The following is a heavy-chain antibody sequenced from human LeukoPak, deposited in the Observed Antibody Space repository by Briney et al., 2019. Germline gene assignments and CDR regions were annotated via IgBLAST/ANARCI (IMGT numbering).Heavy chain of an antibody. J-gene: IGHJ5*02. CDR3: ARGGYYGSGNDFRFDP. V-gene: IGHV4-61*02. CDR1: GGSISSGSYY. CDR2: IYISGST. D-gene: IGHD3-10*01. Sequence: PSQTLSLTCTVSGGSISSGSYYWSWIRQPAGKGLEWIGRIYISGSTNYNPSLKSRVTISVDTSKNQFSLKLTSVTAADTAVYFCARGGYYGSGNDFRFDPWGQGALVTVSS.